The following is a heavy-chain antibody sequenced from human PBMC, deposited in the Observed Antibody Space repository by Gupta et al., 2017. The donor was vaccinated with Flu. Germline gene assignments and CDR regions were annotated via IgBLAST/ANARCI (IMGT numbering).Heavy chain of an antibody. CDR2: IGRSSAST. CDR3: AKEATGINFDY. CDR1: GFTFGFYG. Sequence: EVQLLESGGGLVQPGGSLRLSCAASGFTFGFYGMSWVRQAPGKGLEWVSIIGRSSASTYYADSVKGRFTISRDDSKNTVSLHMSSLRAEDTAVYYCAKEATGINFDYWGQGTLVTVSS. D-gene: IGHD1-1*01. V-gene: IGHV3-23*01. J-gene: IGHJ4*02.